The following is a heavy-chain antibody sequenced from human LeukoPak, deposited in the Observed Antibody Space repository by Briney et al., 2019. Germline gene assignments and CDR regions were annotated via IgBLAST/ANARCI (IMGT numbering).Heavy chain of an antibody. D-gene: IGHD1-26*01. Sequence: SETLSLTCTVSGGSISSSSCYWGWIRQPPGKGLEWIGSIYYSGSTYYNPSLKSRVTISVDTSKNQFSLKLSSVTAADTAVYYCASLGAMAEDAFDIWGQGTMVTVSS. J-gene: IGHJ3*02. V-gene: IGHV4-39*01. CDR1: GGSISSSSCY. CDR3: ASLGAMAEDAFDI. CDR2: IYYSGST.